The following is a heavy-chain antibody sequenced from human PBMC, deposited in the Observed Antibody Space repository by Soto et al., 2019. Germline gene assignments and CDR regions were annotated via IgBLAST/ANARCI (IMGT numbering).Heavy chain of an antibody. D-gene: IGHD6-19*01. CDR2: INSDGSST. CDR1: EVNIGSHC. J-gene: IGHJ4*02. CDR3: ARDSSGPDY. Sequence: VGLLILSCTASEVNIGSHCRHLVSQAPGKGLVWVSRINSDGSSTSYADSVKGRFTISRDNAKNTLYLQMNSLRAEDTAVYYCARDSSGPDYWGQGTLVTVSS. V-gene: IGHV3-74*01.